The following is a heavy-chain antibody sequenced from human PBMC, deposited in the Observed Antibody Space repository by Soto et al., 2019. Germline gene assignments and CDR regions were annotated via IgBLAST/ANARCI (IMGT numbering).Heavy chain of an antibody. Sequence: EVQLVESGGGLVQPGGSLKLSCAASGFTVSSSYMGWVRQAPGKGLQWLSALYTDGNTYYADSVKGRFSIYRDTSKDTLFLQMNSLRADDTAIYYCERQVESYWYFDLWGRGTLVTVSS. J-gene: IGHJ2*01. CDR1: GFTVSSSY. D-gene: IGHD3-3*01. V-gene: IGHV3-66*04. CDR2: LYTDGNT. CDR3: ERQVESYWYFDL.